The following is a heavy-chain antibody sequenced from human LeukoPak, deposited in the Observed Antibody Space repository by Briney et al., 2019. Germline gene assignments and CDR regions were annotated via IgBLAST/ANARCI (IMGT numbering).Heavy chain of an antibody. CDR3: VRGYSFGPYGMDV. Sequence: GGSLRLSCSASGFPFSSYAMHWVRQAPGKGLEYVSAISDSGGSTYYADSVEGRLTISRDNSKNTLYLQMSSLRAEDTAVYFCVRGYSFGPYGMDVWGQGTTVTVSS. D-gene: IGHD2-15*01. V-gene: IGHV3-64D*09. J-gene: IGHJ6*02. CDR1: GFPFSSYA. CDR2: ISDSGGST.